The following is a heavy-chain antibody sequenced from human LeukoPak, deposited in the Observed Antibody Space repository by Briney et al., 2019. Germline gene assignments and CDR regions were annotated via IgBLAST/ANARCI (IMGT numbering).Heavy chain of an antibody. CDR2: IKGDGNQK. Sequence: GGSLRLSCAASGFTFSNSWMNWVRQAPGKGLEWLANIKGDGNQKNYMDSVKGRFVISRDNAKNLLYLQMNSLRAEDTAVYYCAKDQHDFWSGSIDYWGQGTLVTVSS. D-gene: IGHD3-3*01. CDR1: GFTFSNSW. CDR3: AKDQHDFWSGSIDY. J-gene: IGHJ4*02. V-gene: IGHV3-7*01.